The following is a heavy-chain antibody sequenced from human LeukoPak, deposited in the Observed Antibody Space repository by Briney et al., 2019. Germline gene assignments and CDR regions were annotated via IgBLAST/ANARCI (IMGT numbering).Heavy chain of an antibody. D-gene: IGHD3-16*01. CDR2: INPDGTST. V-gene: IGHV3-74*01. Sequence: GGSLRLSCVASGLIFSNSWMHWVRQAPGKGLVWVSRINPDGTSTTYAYSVKGRFTVSRDNAKNTVYLQMNSLRAEDTAVYHCVPSLGARDYWGQGTPATVSS. J-gene: IGHJ4*02. CDR3: VPSLGARDY. CDR1: GLIFSNSW.